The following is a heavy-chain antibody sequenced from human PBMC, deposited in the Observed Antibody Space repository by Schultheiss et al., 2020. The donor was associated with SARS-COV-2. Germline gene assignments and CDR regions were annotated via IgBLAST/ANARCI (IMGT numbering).Heavy chain of an antibody. J-gene: IGHJ6*02. CDR3: ATAQYSSSIYYYYGMEV. D-gene: IGHD6-6*01. Sequence: GGSLRLSCAASGFTFSDYYMSWIRQAPGMGLEWVSYISNTDTMYYADSVKGRFTISRDNAKKSLYLQMSSLRAEDTAVYYCATAQYSSSIYYYYGMEVWGQGTTVTVS. V-gene: IGHV3-11*04. CDR2: ISNTDTM. CDR1: GFTFSDYY.